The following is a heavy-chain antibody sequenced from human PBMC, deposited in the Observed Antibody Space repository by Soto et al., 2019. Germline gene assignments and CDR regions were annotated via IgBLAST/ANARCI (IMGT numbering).Heavy chain of an antibody. V-gene: IGHV3-23*01. CDR1: GFTFSSYA. CDR2: ISGSGGST. D-gene: IGHD6-6*01. CDR3: AKDRIAARSYNWFDP. J-gene: IGHJ5*02. Sequence: HPGGSLRLSCAASGFTFSSYAMSWVRQAPGKGLEWVSAISGSGGSTYYADSVKGRFTISRDNSKNTLYLQMNSLRAEDTAVYYCAKDRIAARSYNWFDPWGQGTLVTVSS.